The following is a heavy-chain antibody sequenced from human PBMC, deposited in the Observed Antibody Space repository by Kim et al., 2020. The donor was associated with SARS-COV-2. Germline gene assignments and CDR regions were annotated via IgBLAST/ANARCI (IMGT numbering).Heavy chain of an antibody. Sequence: ASVKVSCKASGYTFTSYAMNWVRQAPGQGLEGMGWIKPNTGNPTYAQGSTGGFLSPLDTPFSPAFLRLGSLKAEETAGYYFASTFWGVFTNWFDPWGQGT. CDR2: IKPNTGNP. D-gene: IGHD3-16*01. CDR3: ASTFWGVFTNWFDP. J-gene: IGHJ5*02. CDR1: GYTFTSYA. V-gene: IGHV7-4-1*01.